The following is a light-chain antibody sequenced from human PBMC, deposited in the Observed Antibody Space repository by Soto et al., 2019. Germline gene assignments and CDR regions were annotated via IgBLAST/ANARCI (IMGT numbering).Light chain of an antibody. CDR3: QQYNNWPQT. V-gene: IGKV3-15*01. CDR1: PSVSSN. CDR2: GAS. J-gene: IGKJ1*01. Sequence: EIVMTHSPATLSVSPGERATLSCRASPSVSSNLAWYQQKPGQAPRLLIYGASTRATGIPARFRGSGSGTEFTLTISSLQSEDFAVYYCQQYNNWPQTFGQGTKVEIK.